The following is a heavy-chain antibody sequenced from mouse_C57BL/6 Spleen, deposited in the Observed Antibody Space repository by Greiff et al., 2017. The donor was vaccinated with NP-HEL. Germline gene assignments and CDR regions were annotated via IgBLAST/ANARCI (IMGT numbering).Heavy chain of an antibody. V-gene: IGHV6-3*01. CDR3: TGVLRYYFDY. CDR2: IRLKSDNYAT. CDR1: GFTFSNYW. D-gene: IGHD1-1*01. Sequence: VQLKESGGGLVQPGGSMKLSCVASGFTFSNYWMNWVRQSPEKGLEWVAQIRLKSDNYATHYAESVKGRFTISRDDSKSSVYLQMNNLRAEDTGIYYCTGVLRYYFDYWGQGTTLTVSS. J-gene: IGHJ2*01.